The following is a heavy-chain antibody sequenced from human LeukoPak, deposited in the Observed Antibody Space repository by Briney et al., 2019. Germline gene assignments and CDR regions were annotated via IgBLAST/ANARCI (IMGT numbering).Heavy chain of an antibody. CDR3: STGSGHAFDI. Sequence: GGSLRLSCAASGFTFSSYWMHWVRQVPGKGLVWVSRINSDGTSTSYADSVKGRFTISRDNAKNTLYVQMNSLRAEDTAVYYCSTGSGHAFDIWGRGTMVTVSS. CDR2: INSDGTST. CDR1: GFTFSSYW. J-gene: IGHJ3*02. V-gene: IGHV3-74*01. D-gene: IGHD3-10*01.